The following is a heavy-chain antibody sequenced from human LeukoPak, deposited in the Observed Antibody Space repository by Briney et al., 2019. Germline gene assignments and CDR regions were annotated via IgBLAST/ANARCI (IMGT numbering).Heavy chain of an antibody. V-gene: IGHV3-30*18. CDR2: ISYDGSNK. J-gene: IGHJ4*02. D-gene: IGHD3-10*01. CDR3: AKDRGSGSYPGGYFDY. Sequence: PGGSLRLSCAASGFTFSSYGMHWVRQAPGKGLEWVAAISYDGSNKYYADSVKGRFTISRDNSKNTLYLQMNSLRAEDTAVYYCAKDRGSGSYPGGYFDYWGQGTLVTVSS. CDR1: GFTFSSYG.